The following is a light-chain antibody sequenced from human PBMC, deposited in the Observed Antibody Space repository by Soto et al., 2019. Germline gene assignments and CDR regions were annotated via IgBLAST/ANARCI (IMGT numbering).Light chain of an antibody. J-gene: IGKJ4*01. CDR3: QQYNIYHLT. CDR2: AAS. CDR1: QDINSY. Sequence: DVQMTQSPSSLSASVGDRVTITCRASQDINSYLAWYQQKPGNAPKSLIYAASSLQTGVPSRFSGSESLTDCTLTISNLQPEDSATYYCQQYNIYHLTFGGGTKGEIK. V-gene: IGKV1D-16*01.